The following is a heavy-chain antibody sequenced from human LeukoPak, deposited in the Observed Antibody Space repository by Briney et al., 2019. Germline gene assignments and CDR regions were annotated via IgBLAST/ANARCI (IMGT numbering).Heavy chain of an antibody. CDR3: ARDVSAVGGLERPATLGY. Sequence: PGGSLRLSCAASGFTFSSYAMHWVRQAPGKGLEWVAVISYDGSKKYYADYVKGRFTISRDKSKNTLYLQMNSLRPEDTAVYYCARDVSAVGGLERPATLGYWGQGTLVTVSS. CDR1: GFTFSSYA. J-gene: IGHJ4*02. CDR2: ISYDGSKK. V-gene: IGHV3-30*04. D-gene: IGHD1-1*01.